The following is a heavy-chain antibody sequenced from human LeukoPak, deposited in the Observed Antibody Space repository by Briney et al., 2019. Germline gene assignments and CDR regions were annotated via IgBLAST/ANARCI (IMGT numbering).Heavy chain of an antibody. D-gene: IGHD4-17*01. CDR3: ARAVTIVDAFDI. Sequence: PGGSLRLSCAASGFTFSDYYMSWIRQAPGKRLEWVSYISSSGSTIYYADSVKGRFTISRDNAKNSLYLQMNSLRAEDTAVYYCARAVTIVDAFDIWGQGTMVTVSS. CDR2: ISSSGSTI. J-gene: IGHJ3*02. CDR1: GFTFSDYY. V-gene: IGHV3-11*01.